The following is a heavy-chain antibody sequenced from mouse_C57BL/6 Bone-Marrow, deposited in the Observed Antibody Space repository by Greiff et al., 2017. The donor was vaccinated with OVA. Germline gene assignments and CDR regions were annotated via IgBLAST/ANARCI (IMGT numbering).Heavy chain of an antibody. D-gene: IGHD3-2*02. V-gene: IGHV1-78*01. CDR2: IYPRDGST. CDR1: GYTFTDHT. CDR3: ARINGQDSSGPAWFAY. Sequence: VQLQQSDAELVKPGASVKISCKVSGYTFTDHTIHWMKQRPEQGLEWIGYIYPRDGSTKYNEKFKGKATLTADTSSSTAYMQLNSLTSEDSAVYFCARINGQDSSGPAWFAYWGQGTLVTVSA. J-gene: IGHJ3*01.